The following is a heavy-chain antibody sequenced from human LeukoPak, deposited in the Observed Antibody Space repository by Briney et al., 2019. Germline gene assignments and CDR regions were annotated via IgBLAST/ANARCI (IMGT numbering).Heavy chain of an antibody. D-gene: IGHD2-15*01. CDR1: GFTFGSYS. V-gene: IGHV3-48*01. J-gene: IGHJ4*02. CDR2: ISSSSSTI. CDR3: AADRYCPH. Sequence: GGSLRLSCAASGFTFGSYSMNWVRQAPGKGLEWVSYISSSSSTIYYADSVKGRFTISRDNAKNSLYLQMNSLRAEDTAVYYCAADRYCPHWGQGTLVTVSS.